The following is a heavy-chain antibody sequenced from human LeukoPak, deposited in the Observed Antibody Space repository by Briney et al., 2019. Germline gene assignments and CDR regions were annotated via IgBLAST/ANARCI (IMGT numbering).Heavy chain of an antibody. CDR1: VGSFSGYY. V-gene: IGHV4-34*01. CDR3: ARRTKTVFGVVPYYFMDV. Sequence: PSETLSLTCAVYVGSFSGYYWTWIRQSPGKGLEWIGEVNHSGTTNYNPSLKSRVTISVDTSKNQFSLKLSSVTAADTAVYFCARRTKTVFGVVPYYFMDVWGKGTTVTVSS. J-gene: IGHJ6*03. D-gene: IGHD3-3*01. CDR2: VNHSGTT.